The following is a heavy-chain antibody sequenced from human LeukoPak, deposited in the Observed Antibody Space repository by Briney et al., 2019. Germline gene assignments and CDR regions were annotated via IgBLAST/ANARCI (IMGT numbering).Heavy chain of an antibody. Sequence: GESLKISCKGSGYSFTSYWIGWVRQMPGKGLEWMGIIYPVDSDTRYSPSFQGQVTISADKSISTAYLQWSSLKASDTAMYYCARQRCSSTSCYSGDYWGQGTLVTASS. CDR1: GYSFTSYW. V-gene: IGHV5-51*01. CDR3: ARQRCSSTSCYSGDY. D-gene: IGHD2-2*01. CDR2: IYPVDSDT. J-gene: IGHJ4*02.